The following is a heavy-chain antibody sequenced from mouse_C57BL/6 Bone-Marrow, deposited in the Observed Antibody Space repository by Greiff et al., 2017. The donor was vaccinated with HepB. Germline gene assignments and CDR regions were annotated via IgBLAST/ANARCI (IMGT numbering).Heavy chain of an antibody. Sequence: EVKLMESGAELVRPGASVKLSCTASGFNIKDDYMHWVKQRPEQGLEWIGWIDPENGDTEYASKFQGKATITADTSSNTAYLQLSSLTSEAPAVYYCTSYYYGSSYDAMDYWGQGTSVTVSS. CDR2: IDPENGDT. CDR3: TSYYYGSSYDAMDY. J-gene: IGHJ4*01. CDR1: GFNIKDDY. V-gene: IGHV14-4*01. D-gene: IGHD1-1*01.